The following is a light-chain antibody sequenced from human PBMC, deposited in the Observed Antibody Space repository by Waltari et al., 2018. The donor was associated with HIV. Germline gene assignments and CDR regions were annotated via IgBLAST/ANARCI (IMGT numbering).Light chain of an antibody. CDR1: Y. CDR2: GAS. V-gene: IGKV1-39*01. CDR3: QQSHSGPRT. Sequence: DIQMTQSPSSLSAYIGDTVNNYLNWYQQTPGKAPKLLIYGASTLQRGVPSRFSGSGSGTDFTLTITGLQPDDYGTYYCQQSHSGPRTFGQGTKVEMK. J-gene: IGKJ1*01.